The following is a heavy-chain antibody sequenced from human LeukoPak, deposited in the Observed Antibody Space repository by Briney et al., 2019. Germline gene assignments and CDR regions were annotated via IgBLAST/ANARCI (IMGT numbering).Heavy chain of an antibody. CDR3: ARFRRGSGYDYYFDY. CDR1: GFTFSTYG. D-gene: IGHD5-12*01. V-gene: IGHV3-33*08. CDR2: IWYDGSNK. Sequence: GGSLRLSCVASGFTFSTYGMHWVRQAPGKGLEWVAVIWYDGSNKYYADSVKGRFTISRDNSKNTLYLQMNSLRAEDTAVYYCARFRRGSGYDYYFDYWAREPWSPSPQ. J-gene: IGHJ4*02.